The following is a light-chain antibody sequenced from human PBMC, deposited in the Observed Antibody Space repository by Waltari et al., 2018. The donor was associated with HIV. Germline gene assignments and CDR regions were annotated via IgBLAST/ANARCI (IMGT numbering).Light chain of an antibody. CDR2: RNN. Sequence: QSVLTQPPSASGTPGQRVTISCSGSSSHIGSYYVYWYQQLPGTAPKLLIYRNNQRPSGVPDRFSGSKSGTSASLAISGLQSEDEADYYCATWDDRLNGVVFGGGTKLTVL. V-gene: IGLV1-47*01. CDR1: SSHIGSYY. J-gene: IGLJ2*01. CDR3: ATWDDRLNGVV.